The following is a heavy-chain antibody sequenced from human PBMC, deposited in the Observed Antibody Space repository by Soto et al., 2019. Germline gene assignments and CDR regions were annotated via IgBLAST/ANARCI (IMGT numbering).Heavy chain of an antibody. CDR1: GGTFSSHV. D-gene: IGHD2-21*01. CDR2: IMPIIGTA. J-gene: IGHJ4*02. Sequence: QVQLVQSGAEVTKPGSSVKVSCKASGGTFSSHVFNWVRQDPGHGLEWMGGIMPIIGTANYAQKFQGRVTITADESTSTAYMELSSLRSEDTAVYYCARDLEFRDCNISHRDYWGQGTLVTVSS. CDR3: ARDLEFRDCNISHRDY. V-gene: IGHV1-69*01.